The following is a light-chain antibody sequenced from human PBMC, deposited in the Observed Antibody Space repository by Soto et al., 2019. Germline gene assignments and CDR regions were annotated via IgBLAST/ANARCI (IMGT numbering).Light chain of an antibody. CDR2: DAS. J-gene: IGKJ1*01. Sequence: EVVLTQSPGTLSLSRGERATLSCRASERIYSAYLGWYQQKPGQAPRLLIYDASKRATGIPAKFSGSGSGTDFTLTINGVEPEDFAVYYCQQYLSSRTFGQGTKVDIK. V-gene: IGKV3-20*01. CDR1: ERIYSAY. CDR3: QQYLSSRT.